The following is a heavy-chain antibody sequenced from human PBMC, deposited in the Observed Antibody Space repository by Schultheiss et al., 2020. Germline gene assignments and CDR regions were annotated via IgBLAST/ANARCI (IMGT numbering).Heavy chain of an antibody. V-gene: IGHV4-34*01. Sequence: SQTLSLTCAVYGGSFSGYYWSWIRQPPGKGLEWIGEINHSGSTNYNPSLKSRVTISVDTSKNQFSLKLSSVTAADTAVYYCARVSSSWSYFDYWGQGTLVTVS. D-gene: IGHD6-13*01. J-gene: IGHJ4*02. CDR1: GGSFSGYY. CDR3: ARVSSSWSYFDY. CDR2: INHSGST.